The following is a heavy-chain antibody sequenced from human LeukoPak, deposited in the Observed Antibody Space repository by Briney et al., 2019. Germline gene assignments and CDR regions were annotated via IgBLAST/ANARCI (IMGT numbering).Heavy chain of an antibody. CDR1: GFTFSDYY. Sequence: GGSLRLSCAASGFTFSDYYMTWIRQAPGRGLEWVSYISSSGRAIYYADAVKGRITLSRDNAKNSLYLQMNSLRAEDTAVYYCAGLYYYAIDVWGQGTTVTVSS. CDR2: ISSSGRAI. V-gene: IGHV3-11*01. J-gene: IGHJ6*02. CDR3: AGLYYYAIDV.